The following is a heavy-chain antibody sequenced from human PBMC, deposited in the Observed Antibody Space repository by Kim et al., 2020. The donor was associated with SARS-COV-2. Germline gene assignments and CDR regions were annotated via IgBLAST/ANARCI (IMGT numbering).Heavy chain of an antibody. CDR2: RKK. V-gene: IGHV3-33*01. Sequence: RKKYYADSVKGRFTISRDNSKNTLYRQMNSLRAEDTAVYYCARSMVTHADYWGQGTLVTVSS. CDR3: ARSMVTHADY. J-gene: IGHJ4*02. D-gene: IGHD5-18*01.